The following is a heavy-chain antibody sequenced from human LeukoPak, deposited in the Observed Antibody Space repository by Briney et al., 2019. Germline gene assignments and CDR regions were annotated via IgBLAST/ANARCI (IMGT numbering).Heavy chain of an antibody. J-gene: IGHJ1*01. D-gene: IGHD2-21*02. CDR1: GFTFSSYG. CDR2: ISGSGGST. Sequence: PGGSLRLSCAASGFTFSSYGMSWVRQAPGKGLEWVSAISGSGGSTYYADSVKGRFTISRDNSKNTLYLQMNSLRAEDTAVYYCAICGGDCYGAEYFQHWGQGTLVTVSS. CDR3: AICGGDCYGAEYFQH. V-gene: IGHV3-23*01.